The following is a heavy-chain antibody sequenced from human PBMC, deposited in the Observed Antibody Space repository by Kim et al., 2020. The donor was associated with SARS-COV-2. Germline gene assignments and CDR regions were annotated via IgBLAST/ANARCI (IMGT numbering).Heavy chain of an antibody. J-gene: IGHJ2*01. Sequence: SETLSLTCTVSGGSISSGGYYWSWIRQHPGKGLEWIGYIYYSGSTYYNPSLKRRVTISVDTSKNQFSLKLSSVTAADTAVYYCARDGKGYCSGGSCYSGSYWYFDLWGRGTLVTVSS. V-gene: IGHV4-31*03. CDR2: IYYSGST. D-gene: IGHD2-15*01. CDR3: ARDGKGYCSGGSCYSGSYWYFDL. CDR1: GGSISSGGYY.